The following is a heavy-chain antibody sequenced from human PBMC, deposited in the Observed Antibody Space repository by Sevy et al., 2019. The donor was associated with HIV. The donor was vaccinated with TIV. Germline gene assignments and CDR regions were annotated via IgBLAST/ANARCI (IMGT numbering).Heavy chain of an antibody. J-gene: IGHJ4*02. CDR3: TRDKNTPLDY. Sequence: GGSLRLSCTGSGFTFGDYAMSWFRQAPGRGLEWVGFIRSEAYGGTTAYAASVEGRFTISRDDSKSVAYLQMNSLKTEDAAVYYCTRDKNTPLDYWGQGTLVTVSS. D-gene: IGHD2-2*02. CDR2: IRSEAYGGTT. CDR1: GFTFGDYA. V-gene: IGHV3-49*03.